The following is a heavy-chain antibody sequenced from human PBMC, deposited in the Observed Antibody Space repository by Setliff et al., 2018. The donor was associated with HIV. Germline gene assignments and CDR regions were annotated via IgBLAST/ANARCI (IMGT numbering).Heavy chain of an antibody. CDR1: GGSISSGGYY. V-gene: IGHV4-31*03. CDR2: IYYSGST. Sequence: SETLSLTCTVSGGSISSGGYYWSWIRQHPVKGLEWIGYIYYSGSTYYNPSLKSRVTISVDTSKNQFSLKLSSVTAADTAVYYCARDLQNLSLVSAFDIWGQGTMVTVSS. D-gene: IGHD6-6*01. CDR3: ARDLQNLSLVSAFDI. J-gene: IGHJ3*02.